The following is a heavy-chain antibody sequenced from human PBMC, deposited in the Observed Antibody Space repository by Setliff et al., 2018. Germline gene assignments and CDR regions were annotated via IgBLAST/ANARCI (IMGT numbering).Heavy chain of an antibody. V-gene: IGHV1-2*02. Sequence: ASVKVSCKASGYTFSDNYMHWVRQAPGQGLEWMGWIIPNSGGTNCAQKFQGRVTMTGDTSINTAYMELNRLTSVDTAVYFCAVVSGGVASWGQGTLVTVSS. J-gene: IGHJ5*02. CDR2: IIPNSGGT. CDR3: AVVSGGVAS. CDR1: GYTFSDNY. D-gene: IGHD2-15*01.